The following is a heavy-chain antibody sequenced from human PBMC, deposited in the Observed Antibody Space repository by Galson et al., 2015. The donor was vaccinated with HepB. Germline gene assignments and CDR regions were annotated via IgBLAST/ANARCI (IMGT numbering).Heavy chain of an antibody. V-gene: IGHV3-21*01. CDR3: VRNNKEYCSSTSCYTTEYFQH. D-gene: IGHD2-2*02. Sequence: SLRLSCAASGFTSSLCSINWVRQAPGKGLEWVSSISSSSSYIYYADSVKGRFTISRDNAKNSLYLQMNSLRAEDTAVYYCVRNNKEYCSSTSCYTTEYFQHWGRGTLVTVSS. J-gene: IGHJ1*01. CDR2: ISSSSSYI. CDR1: GFTSSLCS.